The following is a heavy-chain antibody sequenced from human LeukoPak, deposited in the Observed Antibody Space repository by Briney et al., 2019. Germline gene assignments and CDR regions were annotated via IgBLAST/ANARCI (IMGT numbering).Heavy chain of an antibody. J-gene: IGHJ4*02. CDR2: IYYNGNT. CDR1: GGSIGTSY. Sequence: SETLSLTCTVSGGSIGTSYWSWIRQPPGKGLEWIAYIYYNGNTNYNPSLMSRVIISVDTSKSQFSLKLSSVTAADTAVYYCAKGAYGAGSYLFEYWGQGTLVTVSS. CDR3: AKGAYGAGSYLFEY. V-gene: IGHV4-59*01. D-gene: IGHD3-10*01.